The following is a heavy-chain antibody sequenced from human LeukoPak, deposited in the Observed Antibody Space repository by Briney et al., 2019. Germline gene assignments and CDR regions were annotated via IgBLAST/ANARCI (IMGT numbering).Heavy chain of an antibody. Sequence: ASVKVSCKASGYTFTSYYMHWVRQAPGQGLEWMGTINPSGGSTSYAQKFKGRVTITRDTSTSTVYMELSSLRSEDTAVYYCAKDLARRGLYSSSSDYYYMDVWGKGTTVTVSS. J-gene: IGHJ6*03. D-gene: IGHD6-6*01. CDR1: GYTFTSYY. V-gene: IGHV1-46*01. CDR3: AKDLARRGLYSSSSDYYYMDV. CDR2: INPSGGST.